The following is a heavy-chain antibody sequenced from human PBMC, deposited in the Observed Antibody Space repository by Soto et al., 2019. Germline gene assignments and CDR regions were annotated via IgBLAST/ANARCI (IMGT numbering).Heavy chain of an antibody. CDR3: ARGIGEFPIDY. D-gene: IGHD3-10*01. J-gene: IGHJ4*02. CDR1: GGSISSGGYY. CDR2: IYYSGST. V-gene: IGHV4-31*03. Sequence: SETLSLTCTVSGGSISSGGYYWSWIRQHPGKGLEWIGYIYYSGSTYYNPSLKSRVTISVDTSKNQFSLKLSSVTAADTAVYYCARGIGEFPIDYWGQGTLVTVSS.